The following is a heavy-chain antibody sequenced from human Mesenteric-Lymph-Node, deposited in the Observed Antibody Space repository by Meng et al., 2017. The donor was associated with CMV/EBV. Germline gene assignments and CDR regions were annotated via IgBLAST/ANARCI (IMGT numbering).Heavy chain of an antibody. V-gene: IGHV4-30-4*08. CDR1: GDSVSSDDYY. D-gene: IGHD5-18*01. J-gene: IGHJ4*02. CDR2: IYYSGST. Sequence: SETLSLTCSVSGDSVSSDDYYWSWIRQPPGKGLEWIGYIYYSGSTYYNPSLKSRVSISVATSKNQFSLKLSSVTAADTAVYYCAREMATAMIGFDYWGQGTLVTVSS. CDR3: AREMATAMIGFDY.